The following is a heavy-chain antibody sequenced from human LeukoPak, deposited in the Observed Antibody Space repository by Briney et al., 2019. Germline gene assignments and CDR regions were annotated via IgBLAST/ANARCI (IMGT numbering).Heavy chain of an antibody. CDR3: ATAQNYDILTGFDY. Sequence: GASVKVSCKVSGYTLTELSMHWVRQAPGKGLEWMGGFDPEDGETIYAQKFQGRVTMTEDTSTDTAYMELSSLRSEDTAVYYCATAQNYDILTGFDYWGQGTLVTVSP. D-gene: IGHD3-9*01. V-gene: IGHV1-24*01. CDR2: FDPEDGET. CDR1: GYTLTELS. J-gene: IGHJ4*02.